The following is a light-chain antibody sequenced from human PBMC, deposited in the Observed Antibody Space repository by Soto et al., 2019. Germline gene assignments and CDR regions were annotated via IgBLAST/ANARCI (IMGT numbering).Light chain of an antibody. CDR1: QEIGSA. J-gene: IGKJ4*01. V-gene: IGKV1-13*02. CDR3: QQFNGFPLT. Sequence: IQLTQSPSSLSASVGDRVTITCRAGQEIGSALAWYQQRPGKAPKLLLYDASNLESGGPSRFSGSGSRTDCTLTITRLRPEDFATYYLQQFNGFPLTFGGGTKVQIK. CDR2: DAS.